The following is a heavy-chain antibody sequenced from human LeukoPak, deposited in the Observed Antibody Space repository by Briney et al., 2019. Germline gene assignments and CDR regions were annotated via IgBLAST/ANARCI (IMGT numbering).Heavy chain of an antibody. V-gene: IGHV1-2*06. CDR1: GYTFTGYY. CDR3: ARDSRLSGDY. D-gene: IGHD2-2*01. CDR2: IDPNSGGT. Sequence: ASVKVSCKTSGYTFTGYYIHWVRQAPGQGLEWLGRIDPNSGGTSYAHNFQGRVTMTRDTSISTAYMDLSSLRSDDTAVYYCARDSRLSGDYWGQGTLVTVSS. J-gene: IGHJ4*02.